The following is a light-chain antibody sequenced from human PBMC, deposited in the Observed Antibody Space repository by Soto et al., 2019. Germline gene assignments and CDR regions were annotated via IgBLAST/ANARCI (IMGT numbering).Light chain of an antibody. V-gene: IGKV1-39*01. CDR2: AAS. J-gene: IGKJ4*01. CDR3: QQSYSTPLT. CDR1: QGIGNA. Sequence: IQVTQSPSSLSASMRDRVPIYCLASQGIGNALGWYQQKPGKAPKLLIYAASSLQSGVPSRFSGSGSGTDFTLTISSLQPEDFATYYCQQSYSTPLTFGGGTKVDI.